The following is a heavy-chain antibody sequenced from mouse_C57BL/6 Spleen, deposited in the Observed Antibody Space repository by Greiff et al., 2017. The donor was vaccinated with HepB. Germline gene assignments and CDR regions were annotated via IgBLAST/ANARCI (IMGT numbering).Heavy chain of an antibody. CDR1: GFSLTSYG. CDR2: IWSGGST. D-gene: IGHD2-3*01. Sequence: QVQLQQSGPGLVQPSQILSITCTVSGFSLTSYGLHWVRQSPGKGLEWLGVIWSGGSTDYNAAFISRLSISKDNSKSQVFFKMNSLQADDTAIYYCASYDGYYVWFAYWGQGTLVTVSA. CDR3: ASYDGYYVWFAY. V-gene: IGHV2-2*01. J-gene: IGHJ3*01.